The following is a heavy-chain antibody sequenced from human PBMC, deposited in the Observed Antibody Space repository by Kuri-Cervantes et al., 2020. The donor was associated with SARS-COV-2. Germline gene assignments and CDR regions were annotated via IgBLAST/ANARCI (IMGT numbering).Heavy chain of an antibody. CDR2: INPDGSYT. V-gene: IGHV3-74*01. CDR3: ARTRGNYCVSDY. J-gene: IGHJ4*02. CDR1: GFTFSGNW. D-gene: IGHD1-26*01. Sequence: GESLKISCAASGFTFSGNWIHWVRQAPGKGLVWVSRINPDGSYTNNADSVKGRLTLSRDNAKNMLFLQMNSLRAEDTALYYCARTRGNYCVSDYWGQGTLVTVSS.